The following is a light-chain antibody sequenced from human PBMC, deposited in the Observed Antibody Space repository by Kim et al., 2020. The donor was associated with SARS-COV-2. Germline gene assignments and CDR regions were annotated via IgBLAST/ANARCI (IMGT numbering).Light chain of an antibody. CDR3: NSRDSSGDHWV. CDR2: GKN. Sequence: ALGRTVRITCQGDSLRNYFASWYQQKPGQAPVLVIFGKNNRPSGIPDRFSGSSSGNTASLTITGAQAEDEADYYCNSRDSSGDHWVFGGGTQLTVL. J-gene: IGLJ3*02. CDR1: SLRNYF. V-gene: IGLV3-19*01.